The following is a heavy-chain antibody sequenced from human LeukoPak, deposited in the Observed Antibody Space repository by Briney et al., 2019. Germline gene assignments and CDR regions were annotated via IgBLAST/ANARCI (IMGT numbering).Heavy chain of an antibody. CDR3: ARVSSSTIHLFDY. CDR2: IYYSGST. J-gene: IGHJ4*02. Sequence: SGTLSLTCAVSGGSISSSNWWSWVRQHPGKGLEWIGYIYYSGSTYYNPSLKSRVTISVDTSKNQFSLKLSSVTAADTAVYYCARVSSSTIHLFDYWGQGTLVTVSS. D-gene: IGHD6-6*01. CDR1: GGSISSSNW. V-gene: IGHV4-4*02.